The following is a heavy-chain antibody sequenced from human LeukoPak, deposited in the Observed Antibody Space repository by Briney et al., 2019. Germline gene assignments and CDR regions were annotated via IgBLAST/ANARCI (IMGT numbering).Heavy chain of an antibody. V-gene: IGHV4-4*07. CDR3: AREGAYYDFWSGYYTLRMCVY. CDR2: IYTSGST. CDR1: GGSISSYY. J-gene: IGHJ4*02. D-gene: IGHD3-3*01. Sequence: PSETLSLTCTVSGGSISSYYWSWLRQPAGKGLEWIGRIYTSGSTNYNPSLKSRVTMSVDTSKNQFSLKLSSVTAADTAVYYCAREGAYYDFWSGYYTLRMCVYWGQGTLVTVSS.